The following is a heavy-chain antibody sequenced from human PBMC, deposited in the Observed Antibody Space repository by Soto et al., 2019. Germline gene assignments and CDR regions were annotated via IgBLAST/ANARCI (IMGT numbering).Heavy chain of an antibody. CDR3: ASRILYYYQLLCSYYYYYMDV. CDR1: GYTFTSYA. V-gene: IGHV7-4-1*01. D-gene: IGHD2-2*01. Sequence: ASVKVSCKASGYTFTSYAMNWVRQAPGQGLEWMGWINTNTGNPTYAQGFTGRFVFSLDTSVSTAYLQICSLKAEDTAVYYCASRILYYYQLLCSYYYYYMDVWGKGTTVTVSS. CDR2: INTNTGNP. J-gene: IGHJ6*03.